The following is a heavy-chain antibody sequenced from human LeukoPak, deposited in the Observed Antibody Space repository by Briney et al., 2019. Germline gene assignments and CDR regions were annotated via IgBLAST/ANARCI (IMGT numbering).Heavy chain of an antibody. V-gene: IGHV3-23*01. Sequence: GGSLRLSCVGSGFTFRSHAMSWVRQAPEKGLEFVSGIYENGGTTYYADSVKGRFSISRDNSKNTLYPQMDSLRGEDTAVYYCAKDFRIGYSAHFDYWGQGALVTVSS. CDR3: AKDFRIGYSAHFDY. CDR2: IYENGGTT. J-gene: IGHJ4*02. D-gene: IGHD2-21*01. CDR1: GFTFRSHA.